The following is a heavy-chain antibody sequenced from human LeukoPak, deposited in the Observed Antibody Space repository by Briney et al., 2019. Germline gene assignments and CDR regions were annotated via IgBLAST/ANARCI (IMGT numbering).Heavy chain of an antibody. Sequence: SVKVSCKASGGTFSSYAISWVRQAPGQGLEWMGGIIPIFGTANYAQKFQGRVTITTDESTSTAYMELSSLRYGDTAVYYCARERDSSPYFDYWGRGPLVPVSS. CDR3: ARERDSSPYFDY. V-gene: IGHV1-69*05. D-gene: IGHD6-6*01. CDR2: IIPIFGTA. J-gene: IGHJ4*02. CDR1: GGTFSSYA.